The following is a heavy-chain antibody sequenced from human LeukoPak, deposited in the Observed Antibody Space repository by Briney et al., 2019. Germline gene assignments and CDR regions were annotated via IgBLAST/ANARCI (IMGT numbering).Heavy chain of an antibody. CDR1: GGSISSGSYY. J-gene: IGHJ6*03. V-gene: IGHV4-61*02. D-gene: IGHD2-8*01. Sequence: SETLSLTCTVSGGSISSGSYYWSWLRQPAGKGLEWIGRIYTSGSTYYNPSLKSRVTISVDTSKNQFSLNLSSVTAADTAVYYCARDRTISADFSYYYYMDVWGKGTTVTVSS. CDR2: IYTSGST. CDR3: ARDRTISADFSYYYYMDV.